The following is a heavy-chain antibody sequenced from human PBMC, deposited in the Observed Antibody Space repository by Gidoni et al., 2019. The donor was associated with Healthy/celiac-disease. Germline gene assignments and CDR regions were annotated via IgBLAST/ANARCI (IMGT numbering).Heavy chain of an antibody. J-gene: IGHJ3*02. D-gene: IGHD3-10*01. CDR2: ISSSSSYI. CDR3: ARDGYYVSGKVIDI. CDR1: GFTFSSYS. V-gene: IGHV3-21*01. Sequence: EVQLVESGGGLVKPGWSLRLSCAASGFTFSSYSMTWVRQAPGKGLEWVSSISSSSSYIYYADSVKGRFTISRDNAKNSLYRQMNSLRAEDTAVYYCARDGYYVSGKVIDIWGQGTMVTVSS.